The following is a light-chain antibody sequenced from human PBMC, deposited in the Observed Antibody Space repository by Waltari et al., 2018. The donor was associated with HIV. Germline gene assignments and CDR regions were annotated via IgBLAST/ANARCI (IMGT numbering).Light chain of an antibody. V-gene: IGLV1-47*01. CDR3: AAWGDNLSGPVL. CDR1: SSN. J-gene: IGLJ2*01. CDR2: RNN. Sequence: QSVLTQPPSASGTPGQRVTISCSGSSSNVHWYQKFPGTAPKRLIYRNNQRPSGVPDRFSGSKSGTSASLAISGLRSEDEADYYCAAWGDNLSGPVLFGGGTKLTVL.